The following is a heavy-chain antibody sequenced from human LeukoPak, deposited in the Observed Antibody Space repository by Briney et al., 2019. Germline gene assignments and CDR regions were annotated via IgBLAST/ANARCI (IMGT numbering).Heavy chain of an antibody. V-gene: IGHV1-18*01. CDR1: GYTFTNYG. Sequence: EASVKVSCKASGYTFTNYGFSWVRQAPGEGLEWMGWISAYNGDTKYAQKFQARVTITTDTSATTVYMELGSLRFDDAAVYYCAREACSDGVCYFEYWGQGTLVTVSS. D-gene: IGHD2-8*01. CDR3: AREACSDGVCYFEY. CDR2: ISAYNGDT. J-gene: IGHJ4*02.